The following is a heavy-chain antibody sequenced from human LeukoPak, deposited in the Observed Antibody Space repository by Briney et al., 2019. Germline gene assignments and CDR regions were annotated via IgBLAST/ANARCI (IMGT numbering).Heavy chain of an antibody. V-gene: IGHV3-13*01. CDR1: GFTLTEYD. CDR3: ARGGIQVSGIDEFDY. Sequence: GGSLRLSCGASGFTLTEYDMHWVRQVIGKGLEWVSAIGIRGDTHYSGSVKGRFTISRENAESSLYLQMNSLRAEDTAVYYCARGGIQVSGIDEFDYWGQGTLVPVSS. CDR2: IGIRGDT. D-gene: IGHD6-19*01. J-gene: IGHJ4*02.